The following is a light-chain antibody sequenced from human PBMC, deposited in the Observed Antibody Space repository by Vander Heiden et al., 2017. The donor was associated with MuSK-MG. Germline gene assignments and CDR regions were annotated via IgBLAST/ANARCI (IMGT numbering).Light chain of an antibody. CDR3: QVWDTTTDHPRVI. J-gene: IGLJ2*01. CDR2: DDS. CDR1: NIGTQS. Sequence: SSVLPQPPSVSVAPGQTARISCGGYNIGTQSVHWYQQRPGQAPVVVVYDDSDRPSRIPARTSGSTSGNTATLTITRVEAGDEADYYCQVWDTTTDHPRVIFGGGTKLTVL. V-gene: IGLV3-21*02.